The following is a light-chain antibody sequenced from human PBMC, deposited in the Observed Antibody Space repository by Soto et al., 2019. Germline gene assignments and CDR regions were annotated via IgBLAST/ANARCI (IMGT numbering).Light chain of an antibody. CDR2: GAS. J-gene: IGKJ1*01. CDR3: QQYGSSPAWT. Sequence: EIVLTQSPGTLSLSPGERVTLSCRASQSVSSSYLAWYQQKPGQAPRLLIYGASSRATGIPDRFSGSGSGPDFTLTISRLEPEDFAVYYCQQYGSSPAWTFGQGTKVEIK. CDR1: QSVSSSY. V-gene: IGKV3-20*01.